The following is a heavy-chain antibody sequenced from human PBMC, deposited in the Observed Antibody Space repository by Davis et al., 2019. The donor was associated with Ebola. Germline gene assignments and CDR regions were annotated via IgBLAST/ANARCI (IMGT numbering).Heavy chain of an antibody. D-gene: IGHD2-21*01. CDR3: WSKPKGDNCVHDDCYYVY. J-gene: IGHJ4*02. V-gene: IGHV3-21*01. Sequence: GESLKISCAVAGLNFSDYGINWVRQAPGKGLEWVSFISRSGNVIPYADSVRGRFSISRDNSKNSVYLQVNSLRAEDTAVYFCWSKPKGDNCVHDDCYYVYRGQGTLVTVSS. CDR2: ISRSGNVI. CDR1: GLNFSDYG.